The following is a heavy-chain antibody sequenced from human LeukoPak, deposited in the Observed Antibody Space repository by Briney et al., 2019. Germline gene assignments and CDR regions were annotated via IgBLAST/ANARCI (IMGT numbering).Heavy chain of an antibody. V-gene: IGHV4-39*01. CDR3: ARGPASSHYYYYYYMDV. CDR2: IYYSGST. CDR1: GGSISSSSYY. J-gene: IGHJ6*03. Sequence: SETLSLTCTVSGGSISSSSYYWGWIRQPPGKGLEWIGSIYYSGSTYYNPSLKSRVTISVDTSKNQFSLKLNSVTAADTAVYYCARGPASSHYYYYYYMDVWGKGTTVTVSS. D-gene: IGHD6-13*01.